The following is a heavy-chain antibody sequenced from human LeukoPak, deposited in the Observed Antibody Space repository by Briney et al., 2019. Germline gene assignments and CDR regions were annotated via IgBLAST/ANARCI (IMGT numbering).Heavy chain of an antibody. V-gene: IGHV3-48*03. D-gene: IGHD6-13*01. J-gene: IGHJ4*02. CDR1: GFSFSSYE. Sequence: PGGSLRLSCAASGFSFSSYEMNWVRQVPGKGLEWVSYINHSGTSIYYADSVKGRFTISRDNVKNSLYLQMNSVRAEDTAVYYCARGSRPADSRVPGFDSWGQGTLVTVSS. CDR3: ARGSRPADSRVPGFDS. CDR2: INHSGTSI.